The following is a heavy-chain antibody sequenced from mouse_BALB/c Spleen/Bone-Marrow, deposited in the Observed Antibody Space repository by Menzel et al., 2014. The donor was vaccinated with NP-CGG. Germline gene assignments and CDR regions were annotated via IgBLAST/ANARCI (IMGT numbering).Heavy chain of an antibody. V-gene: IGHV5-9-4*01. CDR1: GFTFSSYV. Sequence: EVKLQESGGGLVKPGGSLKLSCAAFGFTFSSYVMSWVRQSPEKRLEWVAEISSDGSYTYYPDTVTGRFTISRDNANNTLYLQMSSLRSEDTAMYYCGRDPYYCALFAYWGQGTLVTVSA. D-gene: IGHD2-13*01. CDR3: GRDPYYCALFAY. CDR2: ISSDGSYT. J-gene: IGHJ3*01.